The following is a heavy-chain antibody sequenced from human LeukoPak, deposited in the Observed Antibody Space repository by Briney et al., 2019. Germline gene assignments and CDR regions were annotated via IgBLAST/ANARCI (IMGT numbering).Heavy chain of an antibody. J-gene: IGHJ3*02. CDR2: INQDASER. Sequence: GGSLRLSCTAYGFTSATSWMSWVRQAPGKGLEWVANINQDASERYYVDSVKGRSTIFRDNAKNSLYLQINSLRAEDTAVYYCTRDEIWGPGTMVIVSS. V-gene: IGHV3-7*04. CDR3: TRDEI. CDR1: GFTSATSW.